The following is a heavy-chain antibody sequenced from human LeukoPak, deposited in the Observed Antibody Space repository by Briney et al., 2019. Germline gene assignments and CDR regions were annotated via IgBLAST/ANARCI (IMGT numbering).Heavy chain of an antibody. J-gene: IGHJ5*02. CDR1: GGSIHSY. D-gene: IGHD3-10*01. CDR2: ISGSGAI. Sequence: SETLSLTCTVSGGSIHSYWSWIRQPAGKGLEWIGRISGSGAITYNPALQSRLTISIDTSKNQFSLKLMPVTAADTAVYYCARDSGTTGEVKFDPWGQGTLVTVSS. V-gene: IGHV4-4*07. CDR3: ARDSGTTGEVKFDP.